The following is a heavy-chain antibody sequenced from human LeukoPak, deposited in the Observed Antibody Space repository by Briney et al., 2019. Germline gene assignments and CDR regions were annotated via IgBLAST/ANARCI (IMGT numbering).Heavy chain of an antibody. CDR3: ARGYGYFDY. J-gene: IGHJ4*02. D-gene: IGHD5-18*01. Sequence: AASVKVSCKASGYTLTDFYVHWVRLAPGQGLEWMGWFNPNSGGTNYAQKFQGRVTMTGDTSSNTAYMELSRLTSDDTAVYYCARGYGYFDYWGQGSLVTVSS. CDR2: FNPNSGGT. CDR1: GYTLTDFY. V-gene: IGHV1-2*02.